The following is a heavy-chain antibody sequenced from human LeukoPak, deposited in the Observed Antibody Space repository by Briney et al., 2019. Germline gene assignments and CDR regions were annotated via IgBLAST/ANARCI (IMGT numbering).Heavy chain of an antibody. J-gene: IGHJ4*02. D-gene: IGHD1-26*01. V-gene: IGHV4-34*01. Sequence: SETLSLTCSVSGGSISSYYWSWIRQPPGKGLEWIGEINHSGSTNYNPSLKSRVTISVDTSKNQFSLKLSSVTAADTAVYYCAGVGATDLDYWGQGTLVTVSS. CDR3: AGVGATDLDY. CDR1: GGSISSYY. CDR2: INHSGST.